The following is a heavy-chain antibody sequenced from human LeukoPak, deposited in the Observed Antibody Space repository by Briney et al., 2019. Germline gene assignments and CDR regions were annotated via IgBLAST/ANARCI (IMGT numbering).Heavy chain of an antibody. CDR1: GFTFSSYA. D-gene: IGHD3-22*01. CDR2: ISGSGGGT. J-gene: IGHJ4*02. CDR3: AKDQSMTVGDY. V-gene: IGHV3-23*01. Sequence: GGSLRLSCVASGFTFSSYAMSWVRPAPGKGLEWVSAISGSGGGTYYADSVKGRFTISRDNSKNTLYLQMNSLRAEDTAVYYCAKDQSMTVGDYWGQGTLVTVSS.